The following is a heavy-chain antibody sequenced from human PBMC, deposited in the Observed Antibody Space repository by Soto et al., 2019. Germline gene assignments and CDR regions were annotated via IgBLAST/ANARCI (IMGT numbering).Heavy chain of an antibody. CDR2: IYYSGST. V-gene: IGHV4-59*01. CDR1: GGSISSYY. Sequence: SETLSLTCTVSGGSISSYYWSWIRQPPGKGLEWIGYIYYSGSTNYNPSLKSRVTISVDTSKNQFSLKLSSVTAADTAVYYCARRYSSSWYYFDYWGQGTLVTVSS. CDR3: ARRYSSSWYYFDY. D-gene: IGHD6-13*01. J-gene: IGHJ4*02.